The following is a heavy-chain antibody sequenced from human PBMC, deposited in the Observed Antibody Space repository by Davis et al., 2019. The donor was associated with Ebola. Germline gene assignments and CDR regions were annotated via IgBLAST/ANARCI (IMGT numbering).Heavy chain of an antibody. Sequence: PGGSLRLSCAASGFTVSSNYMSWVRQAPGKGLEWVSVIYSGGSTYYADSVKGRFTISRDNSKNTLYLQMNSLRAEDTAVYYCARGAYDILTGMGFDYWGQGTLVTVSS. CDR1: GFTVSSNY. CDR2: IYSGGST. J-gene: IGHJ4*02. D-gene: IGHD3-9*01. V-gene: IGHV3-53*01. CDR3: ARGAYDILTGMGFDY.